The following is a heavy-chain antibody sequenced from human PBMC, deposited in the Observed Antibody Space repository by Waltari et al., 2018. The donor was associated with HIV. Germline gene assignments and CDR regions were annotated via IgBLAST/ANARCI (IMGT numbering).Heavy chain of an antibody. CDR1: GFTFSPYA. J-gene: IGHJ5*02. Sequence: EVQALASGGGLVQHGGSLSLPCAAPGFTFSPYALRWVRQVPGKGLEWVSAIGRSGATTFYADSVKGRFTISRDNSKNTLYLQMNSLRAEDTAVYYWARGHRETVTTLRFDPWGQGTLVTVSS. V-gene: IGHV3-23*01. CDR3: ARGHRETVTTLRFDP. CDR2: IGRSGATT. D-gene: IGHD4-17*01.